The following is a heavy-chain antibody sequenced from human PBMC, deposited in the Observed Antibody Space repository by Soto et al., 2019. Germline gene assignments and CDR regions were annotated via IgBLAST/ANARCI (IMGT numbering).Heavy chain of an antibody. CDR2: IYYSGST. V-gene: IGHV4-59*01. J-gene: IGHJ6*03. CDR3: AGVTEQYRGYYYYCLDV. CDR1: GGSISSYY. D-gene: IGHD5-18*01. Sequence: SETLSLTCTVSGGSISSYYWSWIRQPPGKGLEWIGYIYYSGSTNYNPSLKSRVTISVDTSKNQFSLKLSSVTAADTAVYYCAGVTEQYRGYYYYCLDVWGKGTTVSV.